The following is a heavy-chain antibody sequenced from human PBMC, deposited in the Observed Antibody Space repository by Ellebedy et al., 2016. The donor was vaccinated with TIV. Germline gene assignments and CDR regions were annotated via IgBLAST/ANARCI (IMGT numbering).Heavy chain of an antibody. CDR2: ISSSSSYI. CDR3: AKPVTTGHDAFDI. V-gene: IGHV3-21*04. CDR1: GFTFSSYS. D-gene: IGHD4-11*01. J-gene: IGHJ3*02. Sequence: GESLKISXAASGFTFSSYSMNWVRQAPGKGLEWVSSISSSSSYIYYADSVKGRFTISRDNSKNTLYLQMNSLRAEDTAVYYCAKPVTTGHDAFDIWGQGTMVTVSS.